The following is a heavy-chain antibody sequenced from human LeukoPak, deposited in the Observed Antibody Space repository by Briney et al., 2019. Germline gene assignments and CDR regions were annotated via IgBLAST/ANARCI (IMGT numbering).Heavy chain of an antibody. Sequence: GGSLRLSCAASGFTFSSYEMNWVRQAPGKGLEWVSYISSSGSTIYYADSVKGRFTISRDNAKNSLYLQMNSLRAEDTALYYCARISYGGNSVYYYYMDVWGKGTTVTVS. CDR3: ARISYGGNSVYYYYMDV. D-gene: IGHD4-23*01. J-gene: IGHJ6*03. CDR1: GFTFSSYE. CDR2: ISSSGSTI. V-gene: IGHV3-48*03.